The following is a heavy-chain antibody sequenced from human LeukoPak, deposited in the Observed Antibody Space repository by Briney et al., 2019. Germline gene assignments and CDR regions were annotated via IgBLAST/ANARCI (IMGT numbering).Heavy chain of an antibody. J-gene: IGHJ2*01. D-gene: IGHD2-21*01. CDR1: GYTFTSYA. Sequence: GASVKVSCKASGYTFTSYAMHWVRQAPGQRLEWMGWINAGNGNTKYSQEFQGRVTITRDTSASTAYMELSSLRSEDAAVYYCASWVIRAGWYFDLWGRGTLVTVSS. CDR2: INAGNGNT. CDR3: ASWVIRAGWYFDL. V-gene: IGHV1-3*03.